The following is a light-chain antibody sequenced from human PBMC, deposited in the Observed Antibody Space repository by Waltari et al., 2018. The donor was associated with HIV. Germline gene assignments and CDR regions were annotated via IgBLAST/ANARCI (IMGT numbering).Light chain of an antibody. CDR3: QQYYTTPWT. CDR1: QILLYSSNNKNY. V-gene: IGKV4-1*01. CDR2: WAS. Sequence: DIVMTQSPDSLAVSLGARATINCKSSQILLYSSNNKNYLAWYQQKPGQPPKRLIYWASTRESGVPDRFSGSGSGTDFTLTISSLQAEDVAVYYCQQYYTTPWTFGQGTKVEIK. J-gene: IGKJ1*01.